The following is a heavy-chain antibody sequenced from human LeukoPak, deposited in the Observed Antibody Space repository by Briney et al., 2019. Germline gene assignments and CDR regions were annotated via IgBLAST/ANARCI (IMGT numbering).Heavy chain of an antibody. CDR1: RFTFSDYY. V-gene: IGHV3-11*01. CDR3: ARGGLQAGGSARNDY. CDR2: ISSSGTT. Sequence: GGSLRLSCAASRFTFSDYYMSWIRQAPGKGLEWASYISSSGTTYYADSVKGRFTISRDNAQNSLYMQMNSLRAEDTAVYYCARGGLQAGGSARNDYWGQGTLVTVSS. J-gene: IGHJ4*02. D-gene: IGHD2-21*01.